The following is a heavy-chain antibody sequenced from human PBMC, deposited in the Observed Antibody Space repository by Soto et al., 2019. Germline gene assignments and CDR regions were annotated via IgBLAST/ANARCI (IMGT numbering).Heavy chain of an antibody. CDR1: GDSVSSNSAV. V-gene: IGHV6-1*01. CDR2: TYYRSKWYN. CDR3: ARGAYGSGNGHFDY. J-gene: IGHJ4*02. Sequence: SQTLSLTCAISGDSVSSNSAVWNWISQSPSRGLEWLGRTYYRSKWYNDNTVSVKSRKTINQDTSKNQFSLQLNSVTPEDTVVYYCARGAYGSGNGHFDYWGQGTLVTVSS. D-gene: IGHD3-10*01.